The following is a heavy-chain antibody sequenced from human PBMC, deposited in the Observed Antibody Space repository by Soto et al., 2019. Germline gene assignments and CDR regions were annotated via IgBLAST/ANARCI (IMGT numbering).Heavy chain of an antibody. CDR3: ARHGYYYDSTGYYYCV. CDR2: IYYSGMH. Sequence: SLSDSVAEGTSIGTSHCCSLIKQPPGQGLEWIGDIYYSGMHRYNPSLKSRVTISVDTSKDQFSLKLTSVTAADTAVYYCARHGYYYDSTGYYYCVCGQGAQGTGSS. J-gene: IGHJ3*01. V-gene: IGHV4-39*01. CDR1: EGTSIGTSHC. D-gene: IGHD3-22*01.